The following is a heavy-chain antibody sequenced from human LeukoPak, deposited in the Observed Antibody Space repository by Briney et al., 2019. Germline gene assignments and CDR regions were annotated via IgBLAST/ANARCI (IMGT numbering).Heavy chain of an antibody. D-gene: IGHD6-6*01. V-gene: IGHV4-61*01. CDR2: IYYSGST. CDR3: ARSVPQPIAARPSYAFDI. J-gene: IGHJ3*02. Sequence: PSETLSLTCAVSGGSVSSGSYYWSWIRQPPGKGLEWIGYIYYSGSTNYNPSLKSRVTISVDTSKNQFSLKLSSVTAADTAVYYCARSVPQPIAARPSYAFDIWGQGTMVTVSS. CDR1: GGSVSSGSYY.